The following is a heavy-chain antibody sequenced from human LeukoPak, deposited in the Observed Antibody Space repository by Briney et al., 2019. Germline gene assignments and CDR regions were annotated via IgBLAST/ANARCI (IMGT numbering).Heavy chain of an antibody. CDR1: GFTFSSYE. V-gene: IGHV3-48*03. J-gene: IGHJ6*03. CDR2: ISSSGSTI. CDR3: AKVERVQYYFYYIDV. Sequence: GGSLRLSCAASGFTFSSYEMNWVRQAPGKGLEWVSYISSSGSTIYYADSVKGRFTISRDNAKNSLYLQMNSLRAEDTALYYCAKVERVQYYFYYIDVWGKGTSVTVSS. D-gene: IGHD6-6*01.